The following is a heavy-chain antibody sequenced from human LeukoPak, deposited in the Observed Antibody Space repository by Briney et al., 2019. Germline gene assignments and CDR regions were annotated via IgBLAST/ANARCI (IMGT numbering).Heavy chain of an antibody. CDR2: IYYSGST. D-gene: IGHD1-26*01. V-gene: IGHV4-61*08. CDR3: ARFGGAEQPRFDP. Sequence: SETLSLTCTVSGGSISSGGYYWSWIRQHPGKGLEWIGYIYYSGSTNYNPSLKSRVTISVDTSKNQFSLKLSSVTAADTAVYYCARFGGAEQPRFDPWGQGTLVTVSS. CDR1: GGSISSGGYY. J-gene: IGHJ5*02.